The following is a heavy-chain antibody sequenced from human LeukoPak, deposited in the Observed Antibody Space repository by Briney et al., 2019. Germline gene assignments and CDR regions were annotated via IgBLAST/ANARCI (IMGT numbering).Heavy chain of an antibody. D-gene: IGHD3-22*01. CDR3: ARVEIYYDSSGYYFDY. CDR2: IYSGGST. J-gene: IGHJ4*02. Sequence: GGSLRLSCAASGFTVSSNYMSWVRQAPGKGLEWGSVIYSGGSTYYADSVKGRFTISGHNSKNPLYLQMNSLRAEDTAVYYCARVEIYYDSSGYYFDYWGQGTLVTVSS. V-gene: IGHV3-53*04. CDR1: GFTVSSNY.